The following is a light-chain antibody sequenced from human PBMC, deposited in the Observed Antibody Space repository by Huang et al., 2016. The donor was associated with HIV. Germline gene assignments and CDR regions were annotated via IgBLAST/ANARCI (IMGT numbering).Light chain of an antibody. CDR2: GGS. J-gene: IGKJ2*01. CDR3: QQSAVTPRT. V-gene: IGKV1-39*01. CDR1: QNINRY. Sequence: DIQITQSPSSLSASVGDRVIITCRASQNINRYLNWYQQQPGKAPKLLISGGSKLQSGVPSSFSGSGSGTHFTLAISSLQPEDSATYYCQQSAVTPRTFGQGTKLEI.